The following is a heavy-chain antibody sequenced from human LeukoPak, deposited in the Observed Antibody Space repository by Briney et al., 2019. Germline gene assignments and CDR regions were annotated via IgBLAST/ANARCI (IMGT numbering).Heavy chain of an antibody. Sequence: PGRTLRLSCAASGFSFSSYSMHWVRQAPGKGLEWVAVISHDATIQYYPESGKGRFTISRDNSKNTLYLQMNSLTVEDTAVYYCARDYLRAAYNFDYWGLGTLVTVSS. J-gene: IGHJ4*02. CDR3: ARDYLRAAYNFDY. CDR2: ISHDATIQ. D-gene: IGHD1-1*01. CDR1: GFSFSSYS. V-gene: IGHV3-30*01.